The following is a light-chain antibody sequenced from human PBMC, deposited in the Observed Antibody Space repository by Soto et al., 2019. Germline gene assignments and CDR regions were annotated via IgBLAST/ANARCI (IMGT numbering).Light chain of an antibody. J-gene: IGKJ1*01. CDR3: QQYYSTPPA. Sequence: DIVMTQSPDSLAVSLGERATINCKSSQSVLYSSNNKDYLAWYQQKPGQPPNLLIYWASTRESGVPDRFSGSGSGTDFTLTISGLQAEDVAVYYGQQYYSTPPAFGQGTKVEIK. V-gene: IGKV4-1*01. CDR2: WAS. CDR1: QSVLYSSNNKDY.